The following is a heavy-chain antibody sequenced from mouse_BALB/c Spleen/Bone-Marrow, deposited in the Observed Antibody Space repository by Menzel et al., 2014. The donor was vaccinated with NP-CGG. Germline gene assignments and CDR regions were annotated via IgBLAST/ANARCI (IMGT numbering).Heavy chain of an antibody. CDR1: GVDFSRYW. CDR3: ARLSYYGRFAC. Sequence: EASGVDFSRYWMSRVRQAPGKGLEWIGEINPDSSTINYTPSLKDKFIISRDNAKNTLYLQMSKVRSGDAALYYCARLSYYGRFACWGQGTLVTVSA. CDR2: INPDSSTI. V-gene: IGHV4-1*02. D-gene: IGHD1-1*01. J-gene: IGHJ3*01.